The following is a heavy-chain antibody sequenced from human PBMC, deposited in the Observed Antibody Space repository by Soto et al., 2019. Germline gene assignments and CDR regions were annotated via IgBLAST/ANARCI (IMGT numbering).Heavy chain of an antibody. CDR2: IYYSGST. CDR1: GGSISSGGYY. V-gene: IGHV4-31*03. CDR3: VRSYVYGDYRRDRYSQH. J-gene: IGHJ1*01. Sequence: SETLSLTCTVSGGSISSGGYYWSWIRQHPGKGLEWIGYIYYSGSTYYNPSLKSRVTISVDTSKNQFSLKLSSVTAADTAVYYCVRSYVYGDYRRDRYSQHWGQGTLVTGSS. D-gene: IGHD4-17*01.